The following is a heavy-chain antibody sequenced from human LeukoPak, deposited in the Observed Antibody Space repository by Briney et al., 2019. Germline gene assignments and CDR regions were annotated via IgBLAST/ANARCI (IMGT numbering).Heavy chain of an antibody. J-gene: IGHJ3*02. V-gene: IGHV3-48*03. Sequence: PGGSLRLSCSASGFTFSSYAMHWVRQAPGKGLEWASYISSSGSTINYADSVRGRFTISRDNAENSLYLQMNSLRADDTAVYYCAKEGSYDAFDIWGQGTMVTVSS. D-gene: IGHD1-26*01. CDR3: AKEGSYDAFDI. CDR2: ISSSGSTI. CDR1: GFTFSSYA.